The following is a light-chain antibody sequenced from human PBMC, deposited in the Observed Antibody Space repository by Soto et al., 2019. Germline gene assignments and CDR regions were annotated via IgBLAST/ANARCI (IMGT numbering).Light chain of an antibody. CDR2: EVR. CDR3: SSYTRSSTEV. J-gene: IGLJ1*01. CDR1: SSDVGGYDY. Sequence: QSALTQPASVSGSPGQSITISCTGSSSDVGGYDYVSWYQQHPGKVPKLMIYEVRNRPSGVSNRFSGSKSSNTASLTISGLQAEYEADYYCSSYTRSSTEVFGTGTKSP. V-gene: IGLV2-14*01.